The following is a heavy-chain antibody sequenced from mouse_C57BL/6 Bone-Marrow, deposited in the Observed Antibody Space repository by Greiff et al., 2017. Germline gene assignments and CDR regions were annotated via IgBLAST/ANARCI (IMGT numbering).Heavy chain of an antibody. V-gene: IGHV14-4*01. Sequence: DVKLQESGAELVRPGASVKLSCTASGFNIKDDYMHWVKQRPEQGLEWIGWIDPENGDTEYASKFQGKGTKTADTSSNSAYLQLSSLTSVDTAVYYCTLPGMDYWGQGTSVTVSS. CDR2: IDPENGDT. CDR3: TLPGMDY. CDR1: GFNIKDDY. J-gene: IGHJ4*01.